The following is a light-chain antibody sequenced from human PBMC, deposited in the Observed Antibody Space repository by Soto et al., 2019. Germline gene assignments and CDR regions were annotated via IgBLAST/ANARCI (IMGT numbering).Light chain of an antibody. Sequence: DLQMTQSPSSLSASVGDRVTITCRASQIINNYLNWYQHKPGKAPKLLIYAASSLQSGVPFRFSGSGSGKDFTLTISGLQPEDFATYYCQQSFSAPRVTFGQGTKLEIK. CDR1: QIINNY. CDR2: AAS. J-gene: IGKJ2*01. V-gene: IGKV1-39*01. CDR3: QQSFSAPRVT.